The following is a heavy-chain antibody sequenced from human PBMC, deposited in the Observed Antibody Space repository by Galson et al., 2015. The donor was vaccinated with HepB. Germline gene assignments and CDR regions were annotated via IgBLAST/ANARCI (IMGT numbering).Heavy chain of an antibody. J-gene: IGHJ4*02. CDR3: ARDRCGGDCQDDYFDS. CDR1: GYTFTNYA. Sequence: SVKVSCKASGYTFTNYAIHWVRQAPGQRLEWMGWINAGNGNTKYSENFQDRVTITKDSSASTAYVDLSSLRSEDTAVYYCARDRCGGDCQDDYFDSWGQGTLVTVSS. D-gene: IGHD2-21*01. CDR2: INAGNGNT. V-gene: IGHV1-3*01.